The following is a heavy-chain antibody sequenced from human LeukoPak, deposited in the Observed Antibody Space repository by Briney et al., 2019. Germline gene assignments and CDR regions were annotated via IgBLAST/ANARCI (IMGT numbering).Heavy chain of an antibody. Sequence: VESLKISCKGSGYRFTSYWIGWVRQMPGKGLEWMGIIYPGDSDTRYSPSLQGQVTIPADKSISTAYLQWKSLKASDTAMYYCARGSVRKKYGSGSYYDYWGQGTLVTVSS. D-gene: IGHD3-10*01. CDR1: GYRFTSYW. J-gene: IGHJ4*02. CDR3: ARGSVRKKYGSGSYYDY. CDR2: IYPGDSDT. V-gene: IGHV5-51*01.